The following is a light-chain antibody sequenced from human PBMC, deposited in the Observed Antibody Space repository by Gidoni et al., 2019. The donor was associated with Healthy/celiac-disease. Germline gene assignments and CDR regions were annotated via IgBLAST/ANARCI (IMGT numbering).Light chain of an antibody. Sequence: DIQMPPSPSSLSASVGDRVTITCRASQGISNSLAWYQQKPGKAPKLLLYAASRLESGVPSRFSGSGSGTDYTLTISSLQPEDFSTSYCQQYYSTPSSGFXQXTRLEIK. CDR3: QQYYSTPSSG. CDR1: QGISNS. V-gene: IGKV1-NL1*01. J-gene: IGKJ5*01. CDR2: AAS.